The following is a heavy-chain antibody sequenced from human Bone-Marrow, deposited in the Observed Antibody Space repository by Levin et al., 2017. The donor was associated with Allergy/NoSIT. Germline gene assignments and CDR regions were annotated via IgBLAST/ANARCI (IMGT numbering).Heavy chain of an antibody. J-gene: IGHJ4*02. D-gene: IGHD1-1*01. CDR3: AKGAERRASPFDY. V-gene: IGHV3-23*01. CDR2: ISASGGST. Sequence: GESLKISCAASGFTFSSYAMSWVRQAPGMGLEWVSAISASGGSTYYADSVKGRFTISRDNSKNTLYLQMNSLRAEDTAVYYCAKGAERRASPFDYWGQGTLVTVSS. CDR1: GFTFSSYA.